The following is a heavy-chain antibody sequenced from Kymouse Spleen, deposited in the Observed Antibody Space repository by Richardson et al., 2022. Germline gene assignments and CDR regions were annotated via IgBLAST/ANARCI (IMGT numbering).Heavy chain of an antibody. CDR2: IYSGGST. J-gene: IGHJ6*02. CDR3: ARDRIAAAGTGYYYYYGMDV. D-gene: IGHD6-13*01. CDR1: GFTVSSNY. Sequence: EVQLVESGGGLIQPGGSLRLSCAASGFTVSSNYMSWVRQAPGKGLEWVSVIYSGGSTYYADSVKGRFTISRDNSKNTLYLQMNSLRAEDTAVYYCARDRIAAAGTGYYYYYGMDVWGQGTTVTVSS. V-gene: IGHV3-53*01.